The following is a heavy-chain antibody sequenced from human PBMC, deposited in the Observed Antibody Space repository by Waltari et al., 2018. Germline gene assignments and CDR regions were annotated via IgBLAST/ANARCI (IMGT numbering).Heavy chain of an antibody. V-gene: IGHV1-69*05. CDR2: IIPILGTA. CDR1: GGTCSSYA. D-gene: IGHD3-16*01. Sequence: QGQLVQSGAEVKKPGSSVEVSGKASGGTCSSYAHRWVRQAPGQGLEWMGGIIPILGTANYAQKFQGRVTITTDESTSTAYMELSSLRSEDTAVYYCARVITFGGPLYYWGQGTLVTVSS. J-gene: IGHJ4*02. CDR3: ARVITFGGPLYY.